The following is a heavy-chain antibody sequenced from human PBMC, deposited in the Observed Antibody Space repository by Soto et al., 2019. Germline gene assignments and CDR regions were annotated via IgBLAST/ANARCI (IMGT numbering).Heavy chain of an antibody. CDR3: TRSLYCSSTSCWYYGMDV. CDR2: IRSKANSYAT. Sequence: GSLRLSCAASGFTFSGSAMHWVRQASGKGLEWVGRIRSKANSYATAYAASVKGRFAISRDDSKNTAYLQMNSLKTEDTAVYYCTRSLYCSSTSCWYYGMDVWGQGTTVTVYS. J-gene: IGHJ6*02. CDR1: GFTFSGSA. V-gene: IGHV3-73*01. D-gene: IGHD2-2*01.